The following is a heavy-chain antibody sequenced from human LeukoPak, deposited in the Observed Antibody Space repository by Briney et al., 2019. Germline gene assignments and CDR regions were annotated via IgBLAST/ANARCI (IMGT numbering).Heavy chain of an antibody. D-gene: IGHD6-13*01. CDR1: GGSISSSSYY. J-gene: IGHJ4*02. CDR3: ARISRSKYYFDY. Sequence: PSETLSLTCTVSGGSISSSSYYWGWIRQPPGKGLEWIGSIYYSGSTYYNPSLKSRVTISVDTSKNQFSLKLSSVTAADTAVYYCARISRSKYYFDYWGQGTLVTVSS. CDR2: IYYSGST. V-gene: IGHV4-39*01.